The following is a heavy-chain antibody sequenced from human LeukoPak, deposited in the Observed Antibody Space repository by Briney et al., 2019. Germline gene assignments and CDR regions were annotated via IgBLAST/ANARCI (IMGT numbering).Heavy chain of an antibody. Sequence: SETLSLTCTVSGGSISSSSYYWGWIRQPPGKGLEWIGIIYYSGSTYYNPSLKSRVTISVDTSKNQFPLKLSSVTAADTAVYHCTRTRNYYDSSGYTYYFDYWGQGTLVTVSS. J-gene: IGHJ4*02. D-gene: IGHD3-22*01. CDR1: GGSISSSSYY. CDR2: IYYSGST. CDR3: TRTRNYYDSSGYTYYFDY. V-gene: IGHV4-39*01.